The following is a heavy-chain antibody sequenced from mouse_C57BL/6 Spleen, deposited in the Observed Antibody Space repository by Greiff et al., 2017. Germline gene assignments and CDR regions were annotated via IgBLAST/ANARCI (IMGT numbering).Heavy chain of an antibody. V-gene: IGHV1-18*01. J-gene: IGHJ1*03. D-gene: IGHD2-4*01. Sequence: VQLQQSGPELVKPGASVKIPCKASGYTFTDYNMDWVKQSHGKSLEWIGDINPNNGGTIYNQKFKGKATLTVDKSSSTAYMELRSLTSEDTAVYYCARDLRGLRRYCDVWGTGTTVTVSS. CDR2: INPNNGGT. CDR1: GYTFTDYN. CDR3: ARDLRGLRRYCDV.